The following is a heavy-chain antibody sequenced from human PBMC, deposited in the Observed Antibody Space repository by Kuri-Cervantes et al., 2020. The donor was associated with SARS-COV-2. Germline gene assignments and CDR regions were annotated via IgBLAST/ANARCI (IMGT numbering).Heavy chain of an antibody. J-gene: IGHJ4*02. CDR1: GGSISSYY. Sequence: SETLSLTCTVSGGSISSYYWSWIRQPPGKGLEWIGYIYYSGSTNYNPSFKSRVTISVDTSKNQFSLKLSSVTAADTAVYYCARAYDYAPTNFDYWGQGTLVTVSS. V-gene: IGHV4-59*12. CDR2: IYYSGST. D-gene: IGHD3-16*01. CDR3: ARAYDYAPTNFDY.